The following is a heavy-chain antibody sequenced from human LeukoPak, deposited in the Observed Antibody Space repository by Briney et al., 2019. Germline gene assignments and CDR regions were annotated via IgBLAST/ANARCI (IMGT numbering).Heavy chain of an antibody. V-gene: IGHV4-39*07. CDR1: GGSISSSSYY. J-gene: IGHJ4*02. D-gene: IGHD3-10*01. Sequence: SETLSLTCTVSGGSISSSSYYWGWIRQPPGKGLEWIGGIYYSGSTYYNPSLKSRVTISVDTSKNQFSLKLSSVTAADTAVYYCASMERITINDYWGQGTLVTVSS. CDR3: ASMERITINDY. CDR2: IYYSGST.